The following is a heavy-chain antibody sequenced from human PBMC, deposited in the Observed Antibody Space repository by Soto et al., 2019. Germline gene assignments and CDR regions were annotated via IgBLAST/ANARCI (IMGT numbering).Heavy chain of an antibody. D-gene: IGHD4-17*01. J-gene: IGHJ3*02. CDR2: ISGSGDYT. CDR3: ANHGGFDI. CDR1: GFTFSTSG. Sequence: EVQLLDSGGGLVQPGGSLRLSCAASGFTFSTSGMSWVRQAPGKGLEWVSSISGSGDYTNYADSVKGRFTISRDNSKNTLYLQINSLTAEDTAVYYCANHGGFDIWGQGTMVAVSS. V-gene: IGHV3-23*01.